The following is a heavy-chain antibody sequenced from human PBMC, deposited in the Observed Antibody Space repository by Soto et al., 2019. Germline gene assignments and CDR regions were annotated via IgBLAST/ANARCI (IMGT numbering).Heavy chain of an antibody. V-gene: IGHV3-48*02. J-gene: IGHJ6*02. CDR2: ISSSSSTI. CDR1: GFTFSSYS. D-gene: IGHD3-3*01. Sequence: GGSLRLSCAASGFTFSSYSMNWVRQAPGKGLEWVSYISSSSSTIYYADSVKGRFTISRDNAKNSLYLQMNSLRDEDTAVYYCARDIVNYDFWSGYYYYYYGMDVWGQGTTVTVSS. CDR3: ARDIVNYDFWSGYYYYYYGMDV.